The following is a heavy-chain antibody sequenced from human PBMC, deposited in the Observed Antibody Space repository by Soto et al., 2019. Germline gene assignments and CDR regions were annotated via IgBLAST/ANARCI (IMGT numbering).Heavy chain of an antibody. V-gene: IGHV3-30*18. CDR3: AKDFFWGDIVVVPAAPLDY. Sequence: GSLRLSCAASGFTFSSYGMHWVRQAPGKGLEWVAVISYDGSNKYYADSVKGRFTISRDNSKNTLYLQMNSLRAEDTAVYYCAKDFFWGDIVVVPAAPLDYWGQGTLVTVSS. J-gene: IGHJ4*02. D-gene: IGHD2-2*01. CDR1: GFTFSSYG. CDR2: ISYDGSNK.